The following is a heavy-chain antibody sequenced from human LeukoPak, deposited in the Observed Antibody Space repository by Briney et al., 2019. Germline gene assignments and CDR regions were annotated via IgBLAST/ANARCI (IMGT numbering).Heavy chain of an antibody. CDR2: ISGSDGSK. Sequence: GGSLSLFCAASGFTFSSYARSWLRPAPGKGLAWVSAISGSDGSKYYEDTVKGRFTTSRDNSKNTLYLQMNSLSAEDSAVDYCAKDSGDFSYCSGGSCHGPGYFDYWGQGTLVTVSS. J-gene: IGHJ4*02. D-gene: IGHD2-15*01. CDR3: AKDSGDFSYCSGGSCHGPGYFDY. V-gene: IGHV3-23*01. CDR1: GFTFSSYA.